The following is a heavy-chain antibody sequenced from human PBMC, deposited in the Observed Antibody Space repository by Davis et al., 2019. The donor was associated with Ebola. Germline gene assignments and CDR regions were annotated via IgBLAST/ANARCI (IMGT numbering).Heavy chain of an antibody. V-gene: IGHV1-18*01. J-gene: IGHJ6*02. CDR3: AKTMVQGVIANIYGMDV. CDR1: GYTFTSYG. D-gene: IGHD3-10*01. Sequence: ASVKVSCKASGYTFTSYGISWVRQAPGQGLEWMGWISAYTGNTNYAQKLQGRATMTTDTPTSTAYMALRSLGSDDTAVYYCAKTMVQGVIANIYGMDVWGQGTTVTVSS. CDR2: ISAYTGNT.